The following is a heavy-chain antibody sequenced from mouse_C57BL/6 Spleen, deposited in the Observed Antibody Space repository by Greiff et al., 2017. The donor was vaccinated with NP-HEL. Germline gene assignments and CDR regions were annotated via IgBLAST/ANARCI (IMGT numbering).Heavy chain of an antibody. Sequence: VQLQQSGPGLVKPSQSLSLTRSVTGYSITSGYYWNWIRQFPGNKLEWMGYISYDGSNNYNPSLKNRISITRDTSKNQFFLKLNSVTTEDTATYYCARGSLSYGSSYSWFAYWGQGTLVTVSA. V-gene: IGHV3-6*01. D-gene: IGHD1-1*01. J-gene: IGHJ3*01. CDR2: ISYDGSN. CDR1: GYSITSGYY. CDR3: ARGSLSYGSSYSWFAY.